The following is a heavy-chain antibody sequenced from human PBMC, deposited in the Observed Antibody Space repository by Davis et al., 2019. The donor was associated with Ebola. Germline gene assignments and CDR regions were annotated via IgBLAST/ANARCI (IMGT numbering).Heavy chain of an antibody. J-gene: IGHJ4*02. V-gene: IGHV3-23*01. CDR1: GFTFSSYA. D-gene: IGHD4-17*01. CDR2: ISGSGGST. CDR3: ARDRYGDYELDS. Sequence: GESLKISCAASGFTFSSYAMSWVRHAPGKGLEWISAISGSGGSTYYADSVKGRFTISRDSAKNSLYLQMNSLKDEDTAVYYCARDRYGDYELDSWGQGTLVTVSS.